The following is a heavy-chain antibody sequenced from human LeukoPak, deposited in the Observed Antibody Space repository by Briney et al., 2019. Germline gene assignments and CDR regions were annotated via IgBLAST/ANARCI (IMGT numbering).Heavy chain of an antibody. V-gene: IGHV4-59*01. CDR1: GGSISSYY. CDR3: AREVGTGYFDY. D-gene: IGHD1-1*01. J-gene: IGHJ4*02. CDR2: IYYSGST. Sequence: PSETLSLTCTVSGGSISSYYWSWFRQPPGKGLEWIGYIYYSGSTNYNPSLKSRVTISVDTSKNQFSLKLSSVTAADTAVYYCAREVGTGYFDYWGQGTLVTVSS.